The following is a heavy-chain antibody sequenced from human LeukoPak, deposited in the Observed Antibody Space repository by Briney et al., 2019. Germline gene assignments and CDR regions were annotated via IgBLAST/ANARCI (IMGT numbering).Heavy chain of an antibody. Sequence: GGSLRLSCAASGFTFSSYSMNWVRQAPGKGLEWVSSISSSSSYIYYADSVKGRFTISRDNAKNSLYLQTNSLRSDDTAVYYCARAHLGKYDYWGQGTLVTVSS. V-gene: IGHV3-21*04. CDR3: ARAHLGKYDY. D-gene: IGHD7-27*01. CDR2: ISSSSSYI. J-gene: IGHJ4*02. CDR1: GFTFSSYS.